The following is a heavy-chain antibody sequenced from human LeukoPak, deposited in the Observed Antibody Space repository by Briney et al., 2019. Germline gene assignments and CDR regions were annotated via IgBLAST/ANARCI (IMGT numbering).Heavy chain of an antibody. V-gene: IGHV3-38-3*01. CDR2: ISGGST. Sequence: GGSLRLSCAASGFTVSSNEMSWVRQAPGKGLEWVSSISGGSTYYADSRKGRFTISRDNSKNTLHLQMNSLRAEDTAVYTGSHSDSSEVYYFDYWGQGTLVTVSS. CDR3: SHSDSSEVYYFDY. J-gene: IGHJ4*02. CDR1: GFTVSSNE. D-gene: IGHD3-22*01.